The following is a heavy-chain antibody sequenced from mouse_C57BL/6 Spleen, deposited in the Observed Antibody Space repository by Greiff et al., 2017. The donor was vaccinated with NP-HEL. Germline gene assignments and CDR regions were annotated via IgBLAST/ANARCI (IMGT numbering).Heavy chain of an antibody. Sequence: DVMLVESGGGLVQPGGSMKLSCVASGFTFSNYWMNWVRQSPEKGLEWVAQIRLKSDNYATHYAESVKGRFTITRDDSKRSVYLQMNNVRAEDTGIYYCTVGGTWCWGQGTTLTVSS. V-gene: IGHV6-3*01. D-gene: IGHD1-1*02. J-gene: IGHJ2*01. CDR2: IRLKSDNYAT. CDR1: GFTFSNYW. CDR3: TVGGTWC.